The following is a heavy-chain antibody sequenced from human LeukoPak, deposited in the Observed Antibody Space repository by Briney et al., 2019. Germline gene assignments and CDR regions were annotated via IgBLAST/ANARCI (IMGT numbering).Heavy chain of an antibody. CDR2: IKQDGSEK. V-gene: IGHV3-7*01. J-gene: IGHJ6*03. CDR1: GFTFSSYW. Sequence: GGSLRLSCAASGFTFSSYWMSWVRQAPGKGLEWVANIKQDGSEKYYVDSVKGRFTISRDNAKNSPYLQMNSLRAEDTAVYYCARGSSSWSYYYYYMDVWGKGTTVTVSS. D-gene: IGHD6-13*01. CDR3: ARGSSSWSYYYYYMDV.